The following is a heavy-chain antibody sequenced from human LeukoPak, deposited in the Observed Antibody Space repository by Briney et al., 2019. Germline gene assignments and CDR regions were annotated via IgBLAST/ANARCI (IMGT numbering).Heavy chain of an antibody. Sequence: ASVEVSCKASGYTFTGYHMHWVRQAPGQGLEWMGRINPNSGGTNYAQKFQGRVTMTRDTSISTAYMELSRLRSDDTAVYYCASSKDYDFWSVAYTRFPYGMDVWGQGTTVTVSS. D-gene: IGHD3-3*01. V-gene: IGHV1-2*06. J-gene: IGHJ6*02. CDR3: ASSKDYDFWSVAYTRFPYGMDV. CDR1: GYTFTGYH. CDR2: INPNSGGT.